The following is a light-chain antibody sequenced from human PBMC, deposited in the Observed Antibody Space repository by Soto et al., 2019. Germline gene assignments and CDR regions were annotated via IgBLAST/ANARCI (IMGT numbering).Light chain of an antibody. CDR3: QQYNNWPPYT. J-gene: IGKJ2*01. CDR1: QSVSSN. CDR2: GAS. V-gene: IGKV3-15*01. Sequence: EIVMTQSRATLSVSPGERATLSCRASQSVSSNLAWYQQKPGQAPRLLIYGASTRATGIPARFSGSGSGTEFTLTISSLQSEDFAVYYCQQYNNWPPYTFGQGTKLELK.